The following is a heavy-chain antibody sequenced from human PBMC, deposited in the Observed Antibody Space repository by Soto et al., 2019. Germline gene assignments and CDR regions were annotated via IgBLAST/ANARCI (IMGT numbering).Heavy chain of an antibody. Sequence: PGGSLRLSCAASGLNFSILAMSWVRRAPGKGLEWVSTTGYSRLTTYYADSVKGRFTVSRDNSKNTLDLQMSSLRAGDTAVYYCATVHSTSRSFDYWGQGTLVTVSS. V-gene: IGHV3-23*01. J-gene: IGHJ4*02. CDR3: ATVHSTSRSFDY. CDR2: TGYSRLTT. D-gene: IGHD6-6*01. CDR1: GLNFSILA.